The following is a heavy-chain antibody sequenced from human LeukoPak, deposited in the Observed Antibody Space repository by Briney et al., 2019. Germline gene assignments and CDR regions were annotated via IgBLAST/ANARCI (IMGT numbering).Heavy chain of an antibody. Sequence: GESLKISCKGSGYSFTNYWIGWVRQMPGKGLEWMGIMYLGDSETRYSPSFRGQVTISADKSISTVYLQWSSLKASDTAMYYCVRQPPGVYDTTQNWFDPWGQGTLVTVSS. J-gene: IGHJ5*02. CDR2: MYLGDSET. CDR1: GYSFTNYW. D-gene: IGHD3-22*01. V-gene: IGHV5-51*01. CDR3: VRQPPGVYDTTQNWFDP.